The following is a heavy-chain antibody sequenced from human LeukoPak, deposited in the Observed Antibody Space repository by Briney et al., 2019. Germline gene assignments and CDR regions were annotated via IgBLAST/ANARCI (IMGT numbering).Heavy chain of an antibody. D-gene: IGHD3-22*01. CDR1: GYSLINHW. CDR3: ARQGSYDNSGYSFDY. V-gene: IGHV5-51*01. J-gene: IGHJ4*02. Sequence: GESLKMSCKASGYSLINHWIGWVRQMPGKGLDWMGIIYPGNADATYSPSFQGQVTISADKSTTTVYLQWSSLKASDTAMYCCARQGSYDNSGYSFDYWGQGTLVTVSS. CDR2: IYPGNADA.